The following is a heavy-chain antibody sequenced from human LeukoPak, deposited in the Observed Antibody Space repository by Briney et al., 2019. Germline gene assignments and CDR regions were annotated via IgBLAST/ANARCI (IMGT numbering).Heavy chain of an antibody. D-gene: IGHD5-24*01. CDR2: IVVGSGYT. V-gene: IGHV1-58*01. J-gene: IGHJ4*02. CDR3: VADHPNYGY. Sequence: ASVKVSCKAPGSTSFNSAVQWVRQARGQHLEWIGWIVVGSGYTSYSLRLQGRVSISRDIATSTAYMELSSVTSEDTAVYYCVADHPNYGYWGQGTLVTVSS. CDR1: GSTSFNSA.